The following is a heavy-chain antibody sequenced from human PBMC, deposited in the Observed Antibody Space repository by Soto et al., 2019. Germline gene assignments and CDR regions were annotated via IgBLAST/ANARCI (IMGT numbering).Heavy chain of an antibody. J-gene: IGHJ6*02. CDR1: GGSISSGDYY. V-gene: IGHV4-30-4*01. Sequence: QVQLQESGPGLVKPSQTLSLTCTVSGGSISSGDYYWSWIRQPPGKGLEWMGYINYSGSTYHNPSLESRITISVDTSKNQFSLTLSSVTAADTAVYYCARPFCSGSSCYYYFYRMDVWGQGTTVTVSS. D-gene: IGHD2-15*01. CDR2: INYSGST. CDR3: ARPFCSGSSCYYYFYRMDV.